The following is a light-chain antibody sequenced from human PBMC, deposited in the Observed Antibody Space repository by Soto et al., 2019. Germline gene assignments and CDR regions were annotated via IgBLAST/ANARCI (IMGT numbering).Light chain of an antibody. V-gene: IGKV1-5*01. CDR2: DAS. J-gene: IGKJ4*01. CDR3: QQYGSFSPGT. Sequence: DIQMTQSPSTLSASVGDRVTITCRASRRISNWLAWYQQRPGIAPKLLIFDASMLQSGAPTRLSVSGSGTEFTLSISRLHSADFATYYSQQYGSFSPGTVGGGTKVDSK. CDR1: RRISNW.